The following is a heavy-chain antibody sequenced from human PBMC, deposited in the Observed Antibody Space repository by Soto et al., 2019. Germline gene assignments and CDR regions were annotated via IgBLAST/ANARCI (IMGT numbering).Heavy chain of an antibody. V-gene: IGHV1-69*06. CDR2: ISPVIGTT. J-gene: IGHJ5*02. D-gene: IGHD5-12*01. CDR3: ARDYSGYDPALNRFDP. CDR1: GDIFDNYA. Sequence: SVKVSCKASGDIFDNYAISWVRQAPGQGLEWLGGISPVIGTTHYAQIFQGRLTITADRSTMTTYMELSGLKSEDTAIYFCARDYSGYDPALNRFDPWGQGTLVTVSS.